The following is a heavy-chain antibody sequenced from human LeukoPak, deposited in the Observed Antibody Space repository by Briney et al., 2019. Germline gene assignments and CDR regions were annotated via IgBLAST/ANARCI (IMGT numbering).Heavy chain of an antibody. CDR3: AVYYGSGTYATDH. CDR2: INEGGRNT. J-gene: IGHJ4*02. CDR1: GFTFSRYW. Sequence: GGSLRLSCAASGFTFSRYWMHWVCQAPGKGLVWVSRINEGGRNTYYADSVKGRFTISRDNVKNTMYMQMYCLQLEATTLYYCAVYYGSGTYATDHWGQGTLVTVSS. V-gene: IGHV3-74*01. D-gene: IGHD3-10*01.